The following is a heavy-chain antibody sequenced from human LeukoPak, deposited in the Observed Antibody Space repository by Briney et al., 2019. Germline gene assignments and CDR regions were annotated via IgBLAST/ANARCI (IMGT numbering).Heavy chain of an antibody. CDR2: INPSGGST. D-gene: IGHD6-25*01. CDR1: GGTFSSYA. CDR3: AKPGQRLAYFDY. J-gene: IGHJ4*02. V-gene: IGHV1-46*01. Sequence: ASVKVSCKASGGTFSSYAISWVRQAPGQGLEWMGIINPSGGSTSYAQKFQGRVTMTRDTSTSTVYMELSSLRSEDTAVYYCAKPGQRLAYFDYWGQGTLVTVSS.